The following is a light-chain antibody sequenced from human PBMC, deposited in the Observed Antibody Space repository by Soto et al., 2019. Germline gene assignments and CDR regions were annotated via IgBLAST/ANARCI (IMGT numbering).Light chain of an antibody. V-gene: IGKV3-20*01. J-gene: IGKJ1*01. Sequence: ENVLTQSPGTLSLSPGDRATLSCRASQSLSGNYLAWYQQKPGQAPRVLIYRASIRATGISDRFSGSGSGTDFTLTISRLEPEDFAVYYCQHYGASPWTFGQGTKVEIK. CDR3: QHYGASPWT. CDR2: RAS. CDR1: QSLSGNY.